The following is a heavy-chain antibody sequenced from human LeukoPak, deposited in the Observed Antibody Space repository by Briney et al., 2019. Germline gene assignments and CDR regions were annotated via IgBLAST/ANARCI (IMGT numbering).Heavy chain of an antibody. D-gene: IGHD1-26*01. J-gene: IGHJ4*02. CDR3: ASHSGSRGGFDY. CDR2: ISSSSSYI. Sequence: PGGSLRLSCAASGFTFSSYSMNWVRQAPGKGLEWVSSISSSSSYIYYADSVKGRFTISRDNAKNSLYLQMNSLRAEDTAVYYCASHSGSRGGFDYWGQGALVTVSS. V-gene: IGHV3-21*04. CDR1: GFTFSSYS.